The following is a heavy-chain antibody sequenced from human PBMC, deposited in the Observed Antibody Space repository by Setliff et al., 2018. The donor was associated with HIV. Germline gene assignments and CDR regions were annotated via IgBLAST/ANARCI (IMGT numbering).Heavy chain of an antibody. Sequence: ASVKVSCKASGYTFTDYYMHWVRQAPGQGLEWMGRINPNSGGTNYAQNFQGRVTMTRDTSISTAYMELSSLRSEDTALYFCARFDHYGDYGRIGDAFDIWGQGTLVTVSS. CDR3: ARFDHYGDYGRIGDAFDI. J-gene: IGHJ3*02. D-gene: IGHD4-17*01. V-gene: IGHV1-2*06. CDR2: INPNSGGT. CDR1: GYTFTDYY.